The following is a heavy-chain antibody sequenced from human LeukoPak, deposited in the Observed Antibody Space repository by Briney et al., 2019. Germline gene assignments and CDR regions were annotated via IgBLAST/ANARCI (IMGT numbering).Heavy chain of an antibody. CDR2: INHSGST. D-gene: IGHD3-10*01. CDR1: GGSFSGYY. V-gene: IGHV4-34*01. CDR3: ARLVGYYGSGSPIDY. Sequence: PSETLSLTCAVYGGSFSGYYWSWIRRPPGKGLEWIGEINHSGSTNYNPSLKSRVTISVDTSKNQFSLKLSSVTAADTAVYYCARLVGYYGSGSPIDYWGQGTLVTVSS. J-gene: IGHJ4*02.